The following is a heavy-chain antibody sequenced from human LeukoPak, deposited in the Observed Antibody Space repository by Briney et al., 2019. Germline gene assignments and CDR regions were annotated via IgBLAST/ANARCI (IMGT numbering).Heavy chain of an antibody. J-gene: IGHJ4*02. D-gene: IGHD1-1*01. V-gene: IGHV3-23*01. CDR2: ISGGGGST. CDR3: AKDGTSGTWDN. CDR1: GFTFSTNA. Sequence: GGSLRLSCVASGFTFSTNAMSWVRQAPGKGLEWVSAISGGGGSTFYADSVKGRFTISRDNSKSTLYLQLNSLRAEDTALYYCAKDGTSGTWDNWGQGTLVTVSS.